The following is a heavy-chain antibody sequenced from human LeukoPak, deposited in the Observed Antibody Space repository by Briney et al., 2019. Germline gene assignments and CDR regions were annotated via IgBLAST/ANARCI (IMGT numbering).Heavy chain of an antibody. CDR2: IRYDGSNK. Sequence: GGSLRLSCAASGFTFSSYGMHWVRQAPGKGLEWVAFIRYDGSNKYYADSVKGRFTISRDNSTNTLYLQMNSLRAEDTAVYYCAKVGATSEDYWGQGTLVTVSS. CDR3: AKVGATSEDY. D-gene: IGHD1-26*01. CDR1: GFTFSSYG. J-gene: IGHJ4*02. V-gene: IGHV3-30*02.